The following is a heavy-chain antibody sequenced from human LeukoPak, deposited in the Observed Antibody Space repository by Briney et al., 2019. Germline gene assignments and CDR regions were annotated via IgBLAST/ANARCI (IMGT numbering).Heavy chain of an antibody. D-gene: IGHD1-26*01. V-gene: IGHV4-38-2*02. J-gene: IGHJ5*02. Sequence: PSETLSLTCTVSGYSISSGYYWGWIRQPPGKGLEWIGSIYHSGSTYYNPSLKSRVTISVDTSKNQFSPKLSSVTAADTAVYYCARGMYSGTDGWFDPWGQGTLVTVSS. CDR1: GYSISSGYY. CDR3: ARGMYSGTDGWFDP. CDR2: IYHSGST.